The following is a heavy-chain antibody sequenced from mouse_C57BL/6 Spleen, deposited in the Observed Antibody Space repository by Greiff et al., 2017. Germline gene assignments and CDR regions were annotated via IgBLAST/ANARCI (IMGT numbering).Heavy chain of an antibody. CDR1: GYTFTEYT. V-gene: IGHV1-62-2*01. J-gene: IGHJ4*01. CDR3: ARHEKGAYYYGSSSYAMDY. D-gene: IGHD1-1*01. CDR2: FYPGSGSI. Sequence: QVQLKESGAELVKPGASVKLSCKASGYTFTEYTIHWVKQRSGQGLEWIGWFYPGSGSIKYNEKFKDKATLTADKSSSTVYMELSRLTSEDSAVYFCARHEKGAYYYGSSSYAMDYWGQGTSVTVSS.